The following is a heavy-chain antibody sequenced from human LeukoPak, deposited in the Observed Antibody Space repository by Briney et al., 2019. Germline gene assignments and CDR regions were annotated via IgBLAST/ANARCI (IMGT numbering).Heavy chain of an antibody. Sequence: PSQTLSLTCTISGGSISSGSYYWSWIRQPAGKRLEWIGRIYTSGSTNYNPSLKSRVTISVGTSKNQFSLKLSSVTASDTAVYYCARDIPYYYDSSGYYWFDPWGQGTLVTVSS. D-gene: IGHD3-22*01. V-gene: IGHV4-61*02. CDR2: IYTSGST. J-gene: IGHJ5*02. CDR1: GGSISSGSYY. CDR3: ARDIPYYYDSSGYYWFDP.